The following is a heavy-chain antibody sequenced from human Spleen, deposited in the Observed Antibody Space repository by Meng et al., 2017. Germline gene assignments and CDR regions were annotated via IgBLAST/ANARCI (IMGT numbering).Heavy chain of an antibody. CDR2: IYYSGAT. J-gene: IGHJ4*02. D-gene: IGHD3-10*01. CDR3: ARLYYYGSGSHSFDY. CDR1: GGSISSGSYY. V-gene: IGHV4-31*03. Sequence: LRLSCTVSGGSISSGSYYWSWIRQHPGKGLEWIAYIYYSGATYYNPSLKSRVTVSVDTSNHQFSLKLNSVTAADTAVYYCARLYYYGSGSHSFDYWGQGTLVTVSS.